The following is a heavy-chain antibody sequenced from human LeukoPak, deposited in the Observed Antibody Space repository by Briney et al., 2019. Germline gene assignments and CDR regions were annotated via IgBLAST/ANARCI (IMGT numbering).Heavy chain of an antibody. D-gene: IGHD2-2*01. CDR2: IKQDGIEK. J-gene: IGHJ4*02. CDR1: GFTFSSFG. Sequence: PGGSLRLSCAASGFTFSSFGMHWVRQAPGKGLEWVANIKQDGIEKYYVDSVRGRFTIPRDNAKNSLYLQMNSLRVEDTAVYYCARWAPLPARTLDFWGQGALVTVSS. V-gene: IGHV3-7*04. CDR3: ARWAPLPARTLDF.